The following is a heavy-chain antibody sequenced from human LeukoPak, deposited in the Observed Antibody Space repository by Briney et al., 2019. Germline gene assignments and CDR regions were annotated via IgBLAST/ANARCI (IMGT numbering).Heavy chain of an antibody. CDR3: AREKGYYNANSGHSDY. V-gene: IGHV3-53*01. CDR2: IYSGGDT. Sequence: GGSLRLSCAVSGFTVSSNFMSWVRQTPGKGLEWVSIIYSGGDTFYADSVKGRFTISRDNSENTVYLQMNSLRVEDTAVYYCAREKGYYNANSGHSDYWGQGTVVTVSS. CDR1: GFTVSSNF. D-gene: IGHD3-10*01. J-gene: IGHJ4*02.